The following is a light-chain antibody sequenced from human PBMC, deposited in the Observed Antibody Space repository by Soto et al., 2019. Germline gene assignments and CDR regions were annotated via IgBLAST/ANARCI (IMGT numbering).Light chain of an antibody. CDR1: QGIKSW. CDR3: HQANTFPLT. J-gene: IGKJ4*01. Sequence: DIQMTQSPSSVSASVGDRVTITCRASQGIKSWLAWYQQKPGKAPKLLIYTTSNLQSGVPSRFSGSGSGTTFTLTISRLQPEDFATYYCHQANTFPLTFGGGTKVEIK. V-gene: IGKV1-12*01. CDR2: TTS.